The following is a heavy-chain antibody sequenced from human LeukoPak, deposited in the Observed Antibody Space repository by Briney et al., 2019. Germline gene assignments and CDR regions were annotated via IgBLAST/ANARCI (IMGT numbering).Heavy chain of an antibody. CDR2: IYYSGST. CDR3: AREKKDTAMAFDY. J-gene: IGHJ4*02. CDR1: GGSISSYY. Sequence: KPSETLSLTCPVSGGSISSYYWSWIRQPPGKGLEWIGYIYYSGSTNYNPSLKSRVTISVDTSKNQFSLKLSSVTAADTAVYYCAREKKDTAMAFDYWGQGTLVTVSS. D-gene: IGHD5-18*01. V-gene: IGHV4-59*01.